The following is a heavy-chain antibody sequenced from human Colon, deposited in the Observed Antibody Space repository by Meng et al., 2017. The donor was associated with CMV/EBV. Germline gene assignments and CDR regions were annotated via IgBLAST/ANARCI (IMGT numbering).Heavy chain of an antibody. CDR1: GFTFSRSG. J-gene: IGHJ6*02. CDR2: IVVGSDNT. CDR3: ARPLGYYYYGMDV. Sequence: SVKVSCKASGFTFSRSGVHWVRQARGQRLEWVGWIVVGSDNTNYAQKFQERVTITRDMSTSTAYMELSSLRSDDTAVYYCARPLGYYYYGMDVWGQGTTVTVSS. D-gene: IGHD3-16*01. V-gene: IGHV1-58*01.